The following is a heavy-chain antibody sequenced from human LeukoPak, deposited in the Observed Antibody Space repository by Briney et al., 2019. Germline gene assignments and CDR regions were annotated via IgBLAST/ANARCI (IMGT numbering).Heavy chain of an antibody. V-gene: IGHV3-33*01. J-gene: IGHJ4*02. CDR3: ARDGYYDFWSGPFDY. CDR2: MWFDGSNK. D-gene: IGHD3-3*01. CDR1: GFTFSNYG. Sequence: PGGSLRLSCAASGFTFSNYGMHWVRQAPGKGLERVAVMWFDGSNKYYADSMKGRFTISRDNSKNTLYLQMNSLRAEDTAVYYCARDGYYDFWSGPFDYWGQGTLVTVSS.